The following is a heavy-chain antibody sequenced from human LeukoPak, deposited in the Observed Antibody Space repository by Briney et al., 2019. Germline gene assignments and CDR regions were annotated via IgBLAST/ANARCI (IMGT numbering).Heavy chain of an antibody. CDR2: INHSGST. V-gene: IGHV4-34*01. CDR1: GGSFSGYY. J-gene: IGHJ4*02. CDR3: ASRRQQLAASYY. Sequence: SETLCLTCAVYGGSFSGYYWSWIRQPPGKGLEWIGEINHSGSTNYNPSLKSRVTISVDTSKNQSSLKLSSVTAADTAVYYCASRRQQLAASYYWGQGTLVTVSS. D-gene: IGHD6-13*01.